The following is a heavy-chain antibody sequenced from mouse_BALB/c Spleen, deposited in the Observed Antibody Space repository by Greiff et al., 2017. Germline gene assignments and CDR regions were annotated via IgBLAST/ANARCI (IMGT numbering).Heavy chain of an antibody. CDR2: IDPENGNT. V-gene: IGHV14-1*02. J-gene: IGHJ2*01. Sequence: EVKLQQSGAELVRPGALVKLSCKASGFNIKDYYMHWVKQRPEQGLEWIGWIDPENGNTIYDPKFQGKASITADTSSNTAYLQLSSLTSEDTAVYYCARFSTTATYYFDDWGQGTTLTVAA. CDR1: GFNIKDYY. CDR3: ARFSTTATYYFDD. D-gene: IGHD1-2*01.